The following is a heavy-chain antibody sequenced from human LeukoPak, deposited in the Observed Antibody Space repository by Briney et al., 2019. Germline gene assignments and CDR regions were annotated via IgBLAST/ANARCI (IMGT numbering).Heavy chain of an antibody. D-gene: IGHD1-26*01. CDR1: GFTFRSYW. V-gene: IGHV3-7*01. CDR3: ARDVGGSLDY. J-gene: IGHJ4*02. CDR2: IKEDESAK. Sequence: GGSLRLSCAASGFTFRSYWMAWVRQAPGKGLEWVANIKEDESAKHQADSVKGRFTISRDNAQNSVYLQMSSLRGEDTAVDYGARDVGGSLDYWGQGTLVTVYS.